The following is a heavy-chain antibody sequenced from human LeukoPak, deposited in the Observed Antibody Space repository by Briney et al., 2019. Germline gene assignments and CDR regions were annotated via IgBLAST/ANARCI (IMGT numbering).Heavy chain of an antibody. CDR2: IWYDGSKK. D-gene: IGHD4-17*01. V-gene: IGHV3-33*01. CDR1: GFTFSTYV. CDR3: AREMNYGDYFDY. J-gene: IGHJ4*02. Sequence: PGRSLRLSCAASGFTFSTYVMHWVRQAPGKGLEWVGVIWYDGSKKDYADSVKGRFTISRDNSKNTLYLQMNSLRAEDTAVYYCAREMNYGDYFDYWGQGTLVTVSS.